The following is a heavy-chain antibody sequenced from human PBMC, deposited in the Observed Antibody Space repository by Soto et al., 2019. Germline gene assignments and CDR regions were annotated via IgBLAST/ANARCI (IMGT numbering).Heavy chain of an antibody. CDR3: AGGHNGDYV. V-gene: IGHV3-53*01. CDR2: IYSGGNT. D-gene: IGHD4-17*01. J-gene: IGHJ4*02. CDR1: GFTVSNNY. Sequence: EVQLVESGGGLIQPGGSLRLSCAASGFTVSNNYMSWVRQSPEKGLEWVSLIYSGGNTYYADSVKGRFSISRDNSKNTVYLQMNSLSAEYTAVYYCAGGHNGDYVWGQGTLVTVSS.